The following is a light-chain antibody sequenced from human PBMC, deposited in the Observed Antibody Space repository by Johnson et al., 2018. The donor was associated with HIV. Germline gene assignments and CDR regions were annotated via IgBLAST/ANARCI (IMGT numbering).Light chain of an antibody. CDR3: GTWDSGLGAVYV. Sequence: QSVLTQPPSVSAAPGQKVNISCSGSSSNIGNNYVSWYQQLPGKAPKLLIYENNKRPSGIPDRFSGSKSGTSATLGITGLQTGDEADYYCGTWDSGLGAVYVFGPGTKVTVL. V-gene: IGLV1-51*01. CDR2: ENN. J-gene: IGLJ1*01. CDR1: SSNIGNNY.